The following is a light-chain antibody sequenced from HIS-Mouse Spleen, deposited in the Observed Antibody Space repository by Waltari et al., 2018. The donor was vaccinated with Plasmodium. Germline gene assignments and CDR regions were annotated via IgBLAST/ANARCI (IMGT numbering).Light chain of an antibody. CDR1: VLAKKY. CDR3: YSAADNNRV. Sequence: SYELTQPSSVSVSPGQTARITCPGDVLAKKYARWFQQKPGQAPELVIYKDSERPSGIPERFSGSSSGTTVTLTISGAQVEDEADYYCYSAADNNRVFGGGTKLTVL. J-gene: IGLJ3*02. V-gene: IGLV3-27*01. CDR2: KDS.